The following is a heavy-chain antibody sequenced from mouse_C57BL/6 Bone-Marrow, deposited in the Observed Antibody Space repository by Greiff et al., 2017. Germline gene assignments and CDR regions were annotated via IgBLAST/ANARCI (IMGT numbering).Heavy chain of an antibody. CDR2: ISSGSSTI. CDR3: ARYLGDY. Sequence: EVKLVESGGGLVKPGGSLKLSCAASGFTFSDYGMHWVRQAPEKGLEWVAYISSGSSTIYYADTVQGRFTISRDKAKNTLFLQMTSLRSEDTAMYYCARYLGDYWGQGTTLTVSS. D-gene: IGHD3-3*01. J-gene: IGHJ2*01. V-gene: IGHV5-17*01. CDR1: GFTFSDYG.